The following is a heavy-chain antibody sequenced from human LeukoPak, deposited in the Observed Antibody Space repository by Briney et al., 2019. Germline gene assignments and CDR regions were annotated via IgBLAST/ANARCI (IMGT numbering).Heavy chain of an antibody. D-gene: IGHD2-2*01. J-gene: IGHJ4*02. CDR1: GGTFSSYA. V-gene: IGHV1-69*13. Sequence: ASVKVSCKASGGTFSSYAISWVRQAPGQGLEWMGGIIPIFGTANYAQKFQGRVTITADESTSTAYMELSSLRSEDTAVYYCARARLPAALLYYFDYWGQGTLVIVSS. CDR2: IIPIFGTA. CDR3: ARARLPAALLYYFDY.